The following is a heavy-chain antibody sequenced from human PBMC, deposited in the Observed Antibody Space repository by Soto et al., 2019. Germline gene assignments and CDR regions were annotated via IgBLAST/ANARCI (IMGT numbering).Heavy chain of an antibody. CDR3: APTPDREDVLNFDY. Sequence: QITLKESGPTLVKPTQTLTLTCTFSGFSLSTSGVGVGWIRQPPGKALEWLALIYWDDDKRYSPSLKSRLTITKDTSKNQVVLTMTNMDPVDTATYYCAPTPDREDVLNFDYWGQGTLVTVSS. J-gene: IGHJ4*02. CDR1: GFSLSTSGVG. V-gene: IGHV2-5*02. D-gene: IGHD3-10*02. CDR2: IYWDDDK.